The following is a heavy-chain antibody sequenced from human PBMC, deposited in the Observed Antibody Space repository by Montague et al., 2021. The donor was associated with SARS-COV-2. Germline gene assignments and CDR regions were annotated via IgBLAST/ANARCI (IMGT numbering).Heavy chain of an antibody. CDR1: GFSLSTSGIC. CDR3: ARTYYDILPNLYYFDY. Sequence: PALVKPTQTLTLTCTFSGFSLSTSGICVSWIRQPPGKALEWLALXDWDDDKYYSTSLKTRLTISKDTSKNQVVLTMTNMDPVDTATYHCARTYYDILPNLYYFDYWGQGTLVTVSS. CDR2: XDWDDDK. J-gene: IGHJ4*02. D-gene: IGHD3-9*01. V-gene: IGHV2-70*01.